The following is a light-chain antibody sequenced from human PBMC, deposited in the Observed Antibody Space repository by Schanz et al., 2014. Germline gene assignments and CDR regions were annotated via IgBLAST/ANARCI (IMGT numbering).Light chain of an antibody. CDR1: SSDVGGYNY. Sequence: QSVLTQPRSVSGSPGQSVTISCTGTSSDVGGYNYVSWYQQHPGKVPKIMIYEVSKRPSGVPDRFSGSKSGNTASLTISGIQAEDEADYYCCSYAGSFNWVFGGGTKLTVL. CDR3: CSYAGSFNWV. CDR2: EVS. J-gene: IGLJ3*02. V-gene: IGLV2-11*01.